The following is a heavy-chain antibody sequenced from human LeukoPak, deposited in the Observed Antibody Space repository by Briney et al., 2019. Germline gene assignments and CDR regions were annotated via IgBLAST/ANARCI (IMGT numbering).Heavy chain of an antibody. D-gene: IGHD3-10*01. J-gene: IGHJ4*02. Sequence: GGSLRLSCAASGFTFSNYAMSWVRQAPGEGLEWVSTISGTVDTTYYADSLKGRLTISRDNSKNTLYLQMSSLRADDTAVYYCTKGGWGTVLDYWGQGTLVTVSS. CDR1: GFTFSNYA. V-gene: IGHV3-23*01. CDR3: TKGGWGTVLDY. CDR2: ISGTVDTT.